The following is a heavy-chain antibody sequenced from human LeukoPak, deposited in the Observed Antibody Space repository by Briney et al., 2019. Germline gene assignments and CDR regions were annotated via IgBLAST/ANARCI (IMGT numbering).Heavy chain of an antibody. CDR3: ARSYYYDSSGYSPFDY. CDR1: GYTLTELS. Sequence: ASVKVSCKVSGYTLTELSMHWVRQAPGKGLEWMGGFDPEDGETIYAQKFQGRVTMTTDTSTSTAYMELRSLRSDDTAVYYCARSYYYDSSGYSPFDYWGQGTLVTVSS. V-gene: IGHV1-24*01. D-gene: IGHD3-22*01. CDR2: FDPEDGET. J-gene: IGHJ4*02.